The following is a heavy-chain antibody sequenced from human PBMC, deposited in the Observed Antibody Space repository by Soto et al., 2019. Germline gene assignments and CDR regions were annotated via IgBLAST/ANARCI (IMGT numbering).Heavy chain of an antibody. D-gene: IGHD3-16*01. Sequence: SETLSLTCTFSGGSIISYYWSWIRQPPGKGLEWIGYIYYSGSTNYNPSLKSRVTISVDTSKNQFSLKLSSVTAADTAVYYCARDMLSSGGWFDPWGQGTLVTVSS. V-gene: IGHV4-59*01. J-gene: IGHJ5*02. CDR3: ARDMLSSGGWFDP. CDR1: GGSIISYY. CDR2: IYYSGST.